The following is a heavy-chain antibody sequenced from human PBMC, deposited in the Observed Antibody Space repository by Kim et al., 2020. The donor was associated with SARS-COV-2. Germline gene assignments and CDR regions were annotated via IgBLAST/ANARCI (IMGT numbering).Heavy chain of an antibody. CDR3: TSRFGYRADAFDI. J-gene: IGHJ3*02. CDR1: GFTFGDYA. V-gene: IGHV3-49*04. Sequence: GGSLRLSCTASGFTFGDYAMSWVRQAPGKGLEWVGFIRSKAYGGTTEYAASVKGRFTISRDDSKSIAYLQMNSLKTEDTAVYYCTSRFGYRADAFDIWGQGTMVTVSS. CDR2: IRSKAYGGTT. D-gene: IGHD3-16*01.